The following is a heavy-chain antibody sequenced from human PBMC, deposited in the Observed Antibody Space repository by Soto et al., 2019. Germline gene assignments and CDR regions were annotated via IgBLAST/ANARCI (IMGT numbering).Heavy chain of an antibody. V-gene: IGHV3-23*01. J-gene: IGHJ5*01. CDR3: VKDSTWGAGWDQQPALDS. CDR1: GFTFKIYA. D-gene: IGHD3-10*01. Sequence: GGSLRLSCAASGFTFKIYAVNWVRQAQGKGLEWVSGIGGGDGESFYYAASVMGRFTISRDNSKNTVFLQMNGLTVGDTAVYYCVKDSTWGAGWDQQPALDSWGHGTLVTVSS. CDR2: IGGGDGESF.